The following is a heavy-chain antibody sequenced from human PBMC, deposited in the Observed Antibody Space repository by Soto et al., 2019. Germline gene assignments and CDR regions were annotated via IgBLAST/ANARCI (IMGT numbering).Heavy chain of an antibody. J-gene: IGHJ6*02. CDR3: AKTITMVRGVKYYYYGMDV. Sequence: ASVKVSCKASGGTFSSYAISWVRQAPGQGLEWMGGIIPIFGTANYAQKFQGRVTITADESTSTAYMELSSLRSEDTAVYYCAKTITMVRGVKYYYYGMDVWGQGTTVTVSS. D-gene: IGHD3-10*01. CDR1: GGTFSSYA. CDR2: IIPIFGTA. V-gene: IGHV1-69*13.